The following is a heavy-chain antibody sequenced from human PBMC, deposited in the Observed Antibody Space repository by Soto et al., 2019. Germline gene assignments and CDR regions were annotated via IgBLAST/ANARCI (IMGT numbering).Heavy chain of an antibody. CDR2: LYSDGST. CDR3: ATAFCTDGSSCGFDY. V-gene: IGHV3-53*01. Sequence: ETLSLTCSVYGWSFRGYYWSWVRQAPGKGLESVSVLYSDGSTNYADSVKGRFTISRDIPKNTLNLQMNSLRVEDTALYYCATAFCTDGSSCGFDYWGQGTLVTVSS. J-gene: IGHJ4*02. CDR1: GWSFRGYY. D-gene: IGHD2-8*01.